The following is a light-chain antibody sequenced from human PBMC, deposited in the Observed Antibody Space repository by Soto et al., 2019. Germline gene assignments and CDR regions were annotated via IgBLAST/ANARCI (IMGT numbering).Light chain of an antibody. CDR2: GAS. Sequence: DIQMTQSPSSLSVSIGDRVTITCRASQSISTYLNWYEQKPGKAPNLLIYGASTLQSGVPSRFSGGGSGTYVSLTTSGLQPEDFGSYYCQQSYTSPVTFGGGTKVEIK. CDR1: QSISTY. J-gene: IGKJ4*01. V-gene: IGKV1-39*01. CDR3: QQSYTSPVT.